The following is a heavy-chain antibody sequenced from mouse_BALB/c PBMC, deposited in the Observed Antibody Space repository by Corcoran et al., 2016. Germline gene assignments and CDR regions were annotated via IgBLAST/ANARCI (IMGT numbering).Heavy chain of an antibody. CDR1: GYTFTNYG. J-gene: IGHJ4*01. D-gene: IGHD1-1*02. V-gene: IGHV9-1*02. CDR3: ARGGNYARDY. Sequence: QIQLVQSGPELRKPGETVKISCKASGYTFTNYGMNWVKQAPGKGLKWMGWINTYTGEPTYADDFKGRFAFSLETSASTAYLQINNLKNEDMATYFCARGGNYARDYWGQGTSVTLSS. CDR2: INTYTGEP.